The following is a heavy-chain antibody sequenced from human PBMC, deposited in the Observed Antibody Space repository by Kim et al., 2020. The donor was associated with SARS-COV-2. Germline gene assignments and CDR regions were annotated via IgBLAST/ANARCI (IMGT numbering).Heavy chain of an antibody. D-gene: IGHD3-10*01. V-gene: IGHV3-30*18. Sequence: GGSLRLSCAASGFTFSSYGMHWVRQAQGKGLEWVAVISYDGSNKYYADSVKGRFTISRDNSKNTLYLQMNSLRAEDTAVYYCAKESGSGSYYAWTYYYYGMDVWAKGPRSPSP. CDR1: GFTFSSYG. J-gene: IGHJ6*02. CDR2: ISYDGSNK. CDR3: AKESGSGSYYAWTYYYYGMDV.